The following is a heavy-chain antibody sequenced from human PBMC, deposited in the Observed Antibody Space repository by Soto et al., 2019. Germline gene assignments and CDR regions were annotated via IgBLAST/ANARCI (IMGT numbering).Heavy chain of an antibody. Sequence: PSETLSLTCTVSGGSISSSSYYWGWIRQPPGKGLEWIGSIYYSGSTYYNPSLKSRVTISVDTSKNQFSLKLSSVTAADTAVYYCARQLGYCSSTSCQPINNWFDPWGQGTLVTVSS. V-gene: IGHV4-39*01. D-gene: IGHD2-2*01. CDR3: ARQLGYCSSTSCQPINNWFDP. J-gene: IGHJ5*02. CDR2: IYYSGST. CDR1: GGSISSSSYY.